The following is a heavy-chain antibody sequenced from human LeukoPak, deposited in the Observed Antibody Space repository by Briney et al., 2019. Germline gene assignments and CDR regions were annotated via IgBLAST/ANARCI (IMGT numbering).Heavy chain of an antibody. D-gene: IGHD3-22*01. V-gene: IGHV1-69*05. CDR2: IIPIFGTA. CDR3: ARQTQPTLDSSGYHFDY. CDR1: GGTFSSYA. Sequence: EASVKVFCKASGGTFSSYAISWVRQAPGQGLEWMGGIIPIFGTANYAQKFQGRVTITTDESTSTAYMELSSLRSEDTAVYYCARQTQPTLDSSGYHFDYWGQGTLVTVSS. J-gene: IGHJ4*02.